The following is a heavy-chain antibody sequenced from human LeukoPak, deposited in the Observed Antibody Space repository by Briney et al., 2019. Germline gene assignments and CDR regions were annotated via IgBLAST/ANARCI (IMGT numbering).Heavy chain of an antibody. J-gene: IGHJ4*02. V-gene: IGHV4-34*01. CDR1: GGSFGGYY. D-gene: IGHD1-26*01. CDR3: ARGDSSVGLNY. CDR2: TNHSGST. Sequence: SETLSLTCAVYGGSFGGYYWSWIRQPPGKGLEWIGETNHSGSTKYNPSLKSRVTISVDTSKNQFSLKLSSVTAADTAVYYCARGDSSVGLNYWGQGTLVTVSS.